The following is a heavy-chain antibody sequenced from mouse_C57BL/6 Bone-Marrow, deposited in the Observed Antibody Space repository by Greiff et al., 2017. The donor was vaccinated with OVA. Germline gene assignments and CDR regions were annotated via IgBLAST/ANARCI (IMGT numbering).Heavy chain of an antibody. CDR1: GFTFSSYG. CDR3: ANRGPYFYGSESLDY. Sequence: EVKLQESGGDLVKPGGSLKLSCAASGFTFSSYGMSWVRQTPDKRLEWVATISSGGSYTDYPDSVKGRFTISRDNAKNTLYLQMSSLKSEDTAMYYCANRGPYFYGSESLDYWGQGTALTVSS. J-gene: IGHJ2*01. D-gene: IGHD1-1*01. V-gene: IGHV5-6*01. CDR2: ISSGGSYT.